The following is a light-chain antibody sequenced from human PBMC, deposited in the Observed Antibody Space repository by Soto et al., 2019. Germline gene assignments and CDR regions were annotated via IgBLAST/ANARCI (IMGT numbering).Light chain of an antibody. J-gene: IGKJ3*01. Sequence: EVVMTQSPLSLPVTLGQPASISCRSSQSLEYSDGNTYLSWFHQRPGQSPRRLIYKISNRDSGVPDRFSGTGSGTDFTLKISRVEAEDVGFYFCLQGTHWPPIFGPGTKMDIK. CDR1: QSLEYSDGNTY. V-gene: IGKV2-30*01. CDR3: LQGTHWPPI. CDR2: KIS.